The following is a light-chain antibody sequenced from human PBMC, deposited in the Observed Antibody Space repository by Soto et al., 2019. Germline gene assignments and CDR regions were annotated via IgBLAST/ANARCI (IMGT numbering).Light chain of an antibody. CDR3: QQLHADPIT. J-gene: IGKJ5*01. CDR2: AAS. CDR1: QPISNY. V-gene: IGKV1-39*01. Sequence: DIQMPQSPSSLSASVGDRVTITCRASQPISNYLNWYQQKPGEAPKVLIFAASSLRSGVPSRFSGSGSGTQFTLTFSRLQPEDCATYYCQQLHADPITFGQGTRLEIK.